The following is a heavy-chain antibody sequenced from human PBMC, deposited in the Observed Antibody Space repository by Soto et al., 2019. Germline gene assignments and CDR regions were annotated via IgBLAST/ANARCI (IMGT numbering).Heavy chain of an antibody. CDR2: IIPIFGTA. J-gene: IGHJ6*02. Sequence: SVKVSCKASGGTFSSYAISWVRQAPGQGLEWMGGIIPIFGTANYAQKFQGRVTITADESTSTAYMELSSLRSEDTAVYYCASLGYCTNGVCYPGVDYYYGMDVWGQGTTVTVSS. D-gene: IGHD2-8*01. V-gene: IGHV1-69*13. CDR3: ASLGYCTNGVCYPGVDYYYGMDV. CDR1: GGTFSSYA.